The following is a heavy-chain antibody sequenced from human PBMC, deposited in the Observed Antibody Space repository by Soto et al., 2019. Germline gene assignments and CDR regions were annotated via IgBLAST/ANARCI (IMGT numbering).Heavy chain of an antibody. V-gene: IGHV3-30*04. Sequence: GGSLRLSCAASGFLVSTYSMHWVRQAPGKGLEWVALMSYDGSSKDYADSVKGRFTISRDNSRNTLYLQMNSLTIEDTAVYYCVRCWGTGDGSYFGHNWFDPWGQRTLVTVSS. D-gene: IGHD1-1*01. CDR2: MSYDGSSK. J-gene: IGHJ5*02. CDR1: GFLVSTYS. CDR3: VRCWGTGDGSYFGHNWFDP.